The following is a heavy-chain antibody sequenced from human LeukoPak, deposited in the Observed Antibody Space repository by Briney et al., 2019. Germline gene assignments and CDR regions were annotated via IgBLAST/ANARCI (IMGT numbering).Heavy chain of an antibody. V-gene: IGHV4-59*01. CDR2: IYYSGST. CDR3: ARQSGYSYGYAFDY. D-gene: IGHD5-18*01. CDR1: GGSISSSY. J-gene: IGHJ4*02. Sequence: SETLSLTCTVSGGSISSSYWSWIRQPPGKGLEWIGYIYYSGSTNYNPSLKSRVTISVDTSKNQFSLKLSSVTAADTAVYYCARQSGYSYGYAFDYWGQGTLVTVSS.